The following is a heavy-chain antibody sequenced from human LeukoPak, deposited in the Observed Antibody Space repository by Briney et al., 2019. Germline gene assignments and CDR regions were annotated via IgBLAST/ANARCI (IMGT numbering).Heavy chain of an antibody. CDR2: ISYDGSNK. D-gene: IGHD3-22*01. Sequence: PGGTLRLFCAASGFTFSSYAMHWVRQAPGKGLEEVAVISYDGSNKYYADSVKGRFTISRDNSKNTLYLQMNSLRAEDTAVYYCARDGENYDSSGYYYSSFDYWGQGTLVTVSS. CDR1: GFTFSSYA. J-gene: IGHJ4*02. V-gene: IGHV3-30-3*01. CDR3: ARDGENYDSSGYYYSSFDY.